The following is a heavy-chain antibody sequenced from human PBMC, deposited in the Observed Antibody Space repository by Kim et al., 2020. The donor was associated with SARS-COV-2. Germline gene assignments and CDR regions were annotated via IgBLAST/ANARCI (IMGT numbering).Heavy chain of an antibody. CDR3: ARHDYSNYEGFDY. V-gene: IGHV4-39*01. J-gene: IGHJ4*02. D-gene: IGHD4-4*01. CDR2: IYYSGST. Sequence: SETLSLTCTVSGGSISSSSYYWGWIRQPPGKGLEWIGSIYYSGSTYYNPSLKSRVTISVDTSKNQFSLKLSSVTAAATAVYYCARHDYSNYEGFDYWGQGTLVTVSS. CDR1: GGSISSSSYY.